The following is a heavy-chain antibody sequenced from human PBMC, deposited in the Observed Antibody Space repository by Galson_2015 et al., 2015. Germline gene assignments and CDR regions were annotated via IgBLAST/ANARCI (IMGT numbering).Heavy chain of an antibody. V-gene: IGHV3-23*01. D-gene: IGHD1-7*01. J-gene: IGHJ6*03. Sequence: SLRLSCAASGFTFSSYAMSWVRQAPGKGLEWVSAISGSGGSTYYADSVKGRFTISRDNSKNTLYLQMNSLRAEDTAVYYCARDPKTGTLYYYSYYYMDVWGKGTTVTVSS. CDR3: ARDPKTGTLYYYSYYYMDV. CDR1: GFTFSSYA. CDR2: ISGSGGST.